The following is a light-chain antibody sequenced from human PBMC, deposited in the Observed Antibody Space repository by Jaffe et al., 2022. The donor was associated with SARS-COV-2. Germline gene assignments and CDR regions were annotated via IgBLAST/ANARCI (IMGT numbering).Light chain of an antibody. V-gene: IGLV1-44*01. Sequence: QSVLTQPPSASATPGQRVTISCSGRSSNIGSNTVNWYQQLPGTAPKLLIYSNNQRPSGVPDRFSGSKSGTSASLAISGLQSEDEADYYCAAWDDSLSGLVFGGGTKLTVL. CDR2: SNN. CDR3: AAWDDSLSGLV. J-gene: IGLJ3*02. CDR1: SSNIGSNT.